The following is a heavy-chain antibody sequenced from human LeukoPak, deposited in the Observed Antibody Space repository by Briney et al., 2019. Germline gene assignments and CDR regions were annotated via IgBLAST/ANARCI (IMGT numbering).Heavy chain of an antibody. V-gene: IGHV4-34*01. Sequence: SETLSLTCAVYGGSFSGYYWSWIRQPPGKGLEWIGEINHSGSTNYNPSLKSRVTISVDTSKNQFSLKLSSVTAADTAVYYCARAPSGYDNNHGMDVWGQGTTVTVSS. D-gene: IGHD5-12*01. CDR2: INHSGST. CDR1: GGSFSGYY. J-gene: IGHJ6*02. CDR3: ARAPSGYDNNHGMDV.